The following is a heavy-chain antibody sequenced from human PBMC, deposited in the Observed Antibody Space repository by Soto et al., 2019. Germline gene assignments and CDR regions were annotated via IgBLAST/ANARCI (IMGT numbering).Heavy chain of an antibody. CDR3: ARSRISGWDAFDI. CDR2: INSGGSST. Sequence: SLRLSCAASGFTFSSYWMHWVRQAPGKGLVWVSRINSGGSSTSYADSVKGRFTISRDNAKNTLYLQMNSLRAEDTAVYYCARSRISGWDAFDIWGQGTMVTVSS. V-gene: IGHV3-74*01. J-gene: IGHJ3*02. CDR1: GFTFSSYW. D-gene: IGHD6-19*01.